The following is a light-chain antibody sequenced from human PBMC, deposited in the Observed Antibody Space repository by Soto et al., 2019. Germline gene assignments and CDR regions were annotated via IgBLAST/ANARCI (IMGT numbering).Light chain of an antibody. CDR2: GAS. CDR1: QSVSSN. J-gene: IGKJ2*01. V-gene: IGKV3-15*01. Sequence: EIVMTQSPATLSVSPGERATLSCRASQSVSSNFAWYQQKPGQAPRLLIYGASTRVTGIPARFSGSGSWTEFTLTISSLQSEDFAVSYCQQYNKWPLYTFGQGTKLEIK. CDR3: QQYNKWPLYT.